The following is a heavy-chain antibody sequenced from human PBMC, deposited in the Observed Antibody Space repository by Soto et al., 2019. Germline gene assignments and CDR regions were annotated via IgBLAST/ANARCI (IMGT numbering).Heavy chain of an antibody. CDR3: AKEVVIAAVYGTDV. Sequence: GGPLRLSCAASGFTFSSYAMSWVRQVPGKGLEWVSAISGSGGSTYYADSVKGRFTISRDNSKNTLYLQMNSLRAEDTAVYYCAKEVVIAAVYGTDVWGQGTTVTVSS. D-gene: IGHD2-2*01. CDR1: GFTFSSYA. CDR2: ISGSGGST. V-gene: IGHV3-23*01. J-gene: IGHJ6*02.